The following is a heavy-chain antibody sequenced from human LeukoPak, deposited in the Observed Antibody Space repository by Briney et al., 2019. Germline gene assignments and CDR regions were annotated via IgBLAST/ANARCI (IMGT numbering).Heavy chain of an antibody. CDR3: ARGLRGGYSYGYVLAY. CDR2: MNPNSGNT. CDR1: GYSFTSNY. J-gene: IGHJ4*02. D-gene: IGHD5-18*01. Sequence: ASVKVSCKASGYSFTSNYIHWVRQAPGQGLEWMGWMNPNSGNTGYAQKFQGRVTMTRNTSISTAYMELSSLRSEDTAVYYCARGLRGGYSYGYVLAYWGQGTLVTVSS. V-gene: IGHV1-8*02.